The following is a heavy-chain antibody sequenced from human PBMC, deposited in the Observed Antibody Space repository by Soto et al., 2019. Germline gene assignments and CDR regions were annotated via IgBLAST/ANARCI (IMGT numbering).Heavy chain of an antibody. J-gene: IGHJ6*02. CDR3: AKGGAIVAAGTRVYIYNAMDV. CDR1: GYTFTGYY. CDR2: INPNSGDT. V-gene: IGHV1-2*02. D-gene: IGHD1-26*01. Sequence: ASVKVSCKASGYTFTGYYVHWVRQAPGQGLEWMGWINPNSGDTYLAQRFQGRVTMNRDTSIGTAYMELRGLTSDDTAEYYCAKGGAIVAAGTRVYIYNAMDVWGQGTTVTVSS.